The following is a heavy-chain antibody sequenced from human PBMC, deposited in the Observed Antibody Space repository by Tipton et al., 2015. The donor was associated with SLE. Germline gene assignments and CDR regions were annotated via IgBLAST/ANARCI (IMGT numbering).Heavy chain of an antibody. CDR3: AKFIGYTNGLFDL. J-gene: IGHJ2*01. V-gene: IGHV3-23*01. Sequence: GSLRLSCVASGFTFTTYGMTWVRQTPGKGLQWVSSISDTGGDTYYADSVKGRFTISRDNSKNTLYLQMENLRAEDTSLYYCAKFIGYTNGLFDLWGRGTLVTVSS. CDR2: ISDTGGDT. D-gene: IGHD2-2*02. CDR1: GFTFTTYG.